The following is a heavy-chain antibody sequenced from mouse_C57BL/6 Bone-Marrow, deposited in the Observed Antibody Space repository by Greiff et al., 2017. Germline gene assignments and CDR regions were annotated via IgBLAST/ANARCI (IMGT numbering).Heavy chain of an antibody. CDR3: ARPSNWDGDY. D-gene: IGHD4-1*01. J-gene: IGHJ2*01. V-gene: IGHV1-55*01. CDR2: IYPGSGST. Sequence: QVQLKQSGAELVKPGASVKMSCKASGYTFTSYWITWVKQRPGQGLEWIGDIYPGSGSTNYNEKFKSKATLTVDTSSSTAYMQLSSLTSEDSAVYYCARPSNWDGDYWGQGTTLTVSS. CDR1: GYTFTSYW.